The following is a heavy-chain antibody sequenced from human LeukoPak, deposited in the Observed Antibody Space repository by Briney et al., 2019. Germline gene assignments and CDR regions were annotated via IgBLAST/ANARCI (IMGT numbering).Heavy chain of an antibody. CDR3: ARPHKVAAAGTFDY. CDR2: INHSGST. V-gene: IGHV4-34*01. Sequence: SETLSLTCAVYGGSFSGYYWSWIPQPPGKGLEWIGEINHSGSTNYNPSLKSRVTISVDTSKNQFSLKLSSVTAADTAVYYCARPHKVAAAGTFDYWGQGTLVTVSS. D-gene: IGHD6-13*01. J-gene: IGHJ4*02. CDR1: GGSFSGYY.